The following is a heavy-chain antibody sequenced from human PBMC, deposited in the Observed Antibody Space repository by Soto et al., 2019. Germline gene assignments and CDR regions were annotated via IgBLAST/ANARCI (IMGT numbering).Heavy chain of an antibody. CDR1: GYDFTAYD. Sequence: ASVKVSCKASGYDFTAYDINWVRQASGQGLEWMGWMNPINGATGSARRFQGRVSMTRNTATGTAYLELTSLRSDDSAVYYCGRGPSPRAPAGGTPYYYSMDVWGQGTTVTVSS. V-gene: IGHV1-8*02. J-gene: IGHJ6*03. D-gene: IGHD6-13*01. CDR2: MNPINGAT. CDR3: GRGPSPRAPAGGTPYYYSMDV.